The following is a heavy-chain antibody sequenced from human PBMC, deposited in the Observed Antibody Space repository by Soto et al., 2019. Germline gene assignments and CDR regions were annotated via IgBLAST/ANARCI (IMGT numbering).Heavy chain of an antibody. V-gene: IGHV4-30-4*01. Sequence: KPSETLSLTCTVSGGSISSGDYYWSWIRQPPGKGLEWIGYIYYSGSTYYNPSLKSRVTISVDTSKNQFSLKLSSVTAADTAVYYCARGGVEMATIAEGFEYFQHWGQGTLVTVSS. CDR3: ARGGVEMATIAEGFEYFQH. D-gene: IGHD2-8*02. J-gene: IGHJ1*01. CDR2: IYYSGST. CDR1: GGSISSGDYY.